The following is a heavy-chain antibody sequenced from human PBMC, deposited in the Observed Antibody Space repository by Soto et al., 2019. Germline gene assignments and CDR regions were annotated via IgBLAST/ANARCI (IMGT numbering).Heavy chain of an antibody. Sequence: QVQLQQWGAGLLKPSETLSLTCAVYGGSFSGYYWSWIRQPPGKGLEWIGEINHSGSTNYNPSLKSRVTISVDTSKNQFSLKLSSVTAADTAVYYCARGIVDQAFDIWGQGTMVTVSS. J-gene: IGHJ3*02. D-gene: IGHD3-22*01. CDR3: ARGIVDQAFDI. CDR2: INHSGST. V-gene: IGHV4-34*01. CDR1: GGSFSGYY.